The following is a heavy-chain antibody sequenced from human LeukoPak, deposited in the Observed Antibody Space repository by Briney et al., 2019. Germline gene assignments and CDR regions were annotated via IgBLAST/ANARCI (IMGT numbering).Heavy chain of an antibody. CDR3: STEDKYCSGANCGKY. J-gene: IGHJ4*02. CDR2: IVPDSGGA. Sequence: ASVKVSCKTSGYTFTNYYVHWVRQAPGQGLEWMGYIVPDSGGADYDQKCQGRVTMTRDKSISTVYMELSRLRSDDTAVYYSSTEDKYCSGANCGKYWGQGTLVTVSS. D-gene: IGHD2-15*01. V-gene: IGHV1-2*02. CDR1: GYTFTNYY.